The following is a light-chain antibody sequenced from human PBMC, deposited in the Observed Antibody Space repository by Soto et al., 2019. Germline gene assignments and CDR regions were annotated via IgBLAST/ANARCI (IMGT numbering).Light chain of an antibody. V-gene: IGKV3-15*01. Sequence: EIVMTQSPATLSVFPGERATLSCRASQSVNGNLAWYQQRRGQAPRLLIYGASTRATGIPARFSGSGSGTAFALTFSSLQSEDFAIYYCQQYHNWPRTFGQGTQVEIK. CDR1: QSVNGN. CDR3: QQYHNWPRT. CDR2: GAS. J-gene: IGKJ1*01.